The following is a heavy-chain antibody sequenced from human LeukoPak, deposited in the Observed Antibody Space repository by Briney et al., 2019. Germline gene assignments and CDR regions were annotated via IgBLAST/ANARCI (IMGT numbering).Heavy chain of an antibody. CDR3: ARATTSYYYYYMDV. CDR1: GGSISSSSYY. Sequence: SETLSLTCTVSGGSISSSSYYWGWIRQPPGKGLEWIGSIYYSGSTYYNPSLKSRVTISVDTSKNQFSLKLSSVTAADTAVYYCARATTSYYYYYMDVWGKGTTVTISS. V-gene: IGHV4-39*01. J-gene: IGHJ6*03. CDR2: IYYSGST. D-gene: IGHD1-26*01.